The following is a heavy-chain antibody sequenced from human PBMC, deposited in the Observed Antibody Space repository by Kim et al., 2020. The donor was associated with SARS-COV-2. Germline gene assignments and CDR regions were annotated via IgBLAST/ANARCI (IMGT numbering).Heavy chain of an antibody. CDR1: GGSISSGGYY. CDR2: IYYSGST. Sequence: SETLSLTCTVSGGSISSGGYYWSWIRQHPGKGLEWIGYIYYSGSTYYNPSLKSRVTISVDTSKNQFSLKLSSVTAADTAVYYCASYDPGSLGDPGHHYGMDVWGQGTTVTVSS. J-gene: IGHJ6*02. V-gene: IGHV4-31*03. CDR3: ASYDPGSLGDPGHHYGMDV. D-gene: IGHD3-3*01.